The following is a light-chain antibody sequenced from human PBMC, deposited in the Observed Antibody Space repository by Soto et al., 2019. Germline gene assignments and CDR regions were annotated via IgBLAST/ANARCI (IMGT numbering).Light chain of an antibody. CDR2: KAS. CDR3: QHYNSYSEA. Sequence: DIQMTQSPSTLSGSVGDRVTITCRASQTISSWLAWYQQKPGKAPKLLIYKASTLKSGVPSRISSSGSGTEFTLTISSLQPDDVATYYCQHYNSYSEAFGQGTKVELK. J-gene: IGKJ1*01. CDR1: QTISSW. V-gene: IGKV1-5*03.